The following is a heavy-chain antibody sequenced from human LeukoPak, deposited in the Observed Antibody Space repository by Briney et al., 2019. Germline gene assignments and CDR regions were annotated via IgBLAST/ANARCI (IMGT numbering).Heavy chain of an antibody. D-gene: IGHD1-26*01. CDR1: GFTFNSYS. J-gene: IGHJ3*01. CDR3: AKVQSDIVGAMIFSFDV. CDR2: IIGSGSEM. Sequence: GGSLRLSCGGSGFTFNSYSMNWVRQAPGKGLEWVASIIGSGSEMFYADSLKGRFTISRDNSKNSLYLQMNSLRVEDTAVYYCAKVQSDIVGAMIFSFDVWGQGTMVSVSS. V-gene: IGHV3-21*06.